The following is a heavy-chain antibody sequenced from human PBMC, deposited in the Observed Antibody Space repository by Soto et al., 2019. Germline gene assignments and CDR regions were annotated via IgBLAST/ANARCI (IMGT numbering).Heavy chain of an antibody. CDR1: GYTFTSYG. CDR3: ASEGPYYDILTGYYIPFDAFDI. D-gene: IGHD3-9*01. J-gene: IGHJ3*02. Sequence: GAAVEVSCKASGYTFTSYGISWVRQAPGQGLEWMGWVSAYNGNTNYTQKLKGRVTITTDTSTSTAYMELRSLRSADTAVYYCASEGPYYDILTGYYIPFDAFDIWGQGTMVTVSS. V-gene: IGHV1-18*01. CDR2: VSAYNGNT.